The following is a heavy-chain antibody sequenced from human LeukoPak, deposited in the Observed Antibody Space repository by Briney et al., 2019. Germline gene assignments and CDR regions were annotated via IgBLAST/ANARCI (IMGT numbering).Heavy chain of an antibody. Sequence: TGGSLRLSCAASGFTISNYVMSWVRHAPGKGLEWVSTISGSGGSTFYADSVKGRFTISRDNSRNTLYLQMNSLRAEDTAIYYCAKDDYSYYAMDVWGRGTTVNVSS. CDR3: AKDDYSYYAMDV. CDR1: GFTISNYV. J-gene: IGHJ6*02. CDR2: ISGSGGST. V-gene: IGHV3-23*01.